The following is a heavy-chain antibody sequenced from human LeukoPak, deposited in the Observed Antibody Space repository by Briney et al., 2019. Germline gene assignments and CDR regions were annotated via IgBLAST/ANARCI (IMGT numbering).Heavy chain of an antibody. V-gene: IGHV3-23*01. D-gene: IGHD6-19*01. Sequence: GGSLRLSCAAAGFTFSRYAMNWVRQAPGKGLAWVSSISGSGGDTYYADSVKGRFTISRDNSKNTLYLQMNSLRVEDTAVYYCAKRAVAGTGRAFDYWGQGTLVTVSS. CDR2: ISGSGGDT. J-gene: IGHJ4*02. CDR3: AKRAVAGTGRAFDY. CDR1: GFTFSRYA.